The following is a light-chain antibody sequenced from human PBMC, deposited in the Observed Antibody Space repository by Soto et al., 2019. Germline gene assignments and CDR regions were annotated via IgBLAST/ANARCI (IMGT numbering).Light chain of an antibody. CDR3: SSHAARNNFYFV. CDR2: EVT. J-gene: IGLJ3*02. CDR1: SSDVGGYNY. V-gene: IGLV2-8*01. Sequence: QSALTQPPSASGSPGQSVTISCTGTSSDVGGYNYVSWYQQYPGRAPKLMIYEVTKRPSGVPDRFSGSKSGNTASLTVSGLQAEDEADYYCSSHAARNNFYFVFGGGTKLTVL.